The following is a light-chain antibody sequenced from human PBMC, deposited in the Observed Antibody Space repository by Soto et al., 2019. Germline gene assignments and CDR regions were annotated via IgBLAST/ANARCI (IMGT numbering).Light chain of an antibody. CDR2: EVS. CDR3: YFETTSGIVV. J-gene: IGLJ1*01. Sequence: QSALTQPASVSGSPGQAVTISCTGTGPDVGDYNEVSWYQHHPGNAPKLIISEVSYRPSGVSNLFCGSNAASTASLTTCGLRGEEADDYYRYFETTSGIVVFGAGTKVTVL. CDR1: GPDVGDYNE. V-gene: IGLV2-14*01.